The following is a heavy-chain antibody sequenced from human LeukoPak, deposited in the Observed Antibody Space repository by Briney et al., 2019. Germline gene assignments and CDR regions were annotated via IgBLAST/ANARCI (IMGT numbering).Heavy chain of an antibody. CDR2: ISSSGSTI. Sequence: GGSLRLSCAASGFTFSSYSMNWVRQAPGKGLEWVSYISSSGSTIYYADSVKGRFTISRDNAKNSLYLQMNSLRAEDTAVYYCARDQGSDDSSGLDYWGQGTLVTVSS. D-gene: IGHD3-22*01. CDR3: ARDQGSDDSSGLDY. V-gene: IGHV3-48*04. CDR1: GFTFSSYS. J-gene: IGHJ4*02.